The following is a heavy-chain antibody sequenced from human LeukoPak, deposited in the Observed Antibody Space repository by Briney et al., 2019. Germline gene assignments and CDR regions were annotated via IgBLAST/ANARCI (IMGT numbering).Heavy chain of an antibody. CDR3: AREFRTTTWSFDAFDL. Sequence: ASVKVSCKASGYTFTGYYMHWVRQAPGQGLEWMGWINPNNGVTNYAQKFQGRVTMTRDTSISTAYMELSRLRSDDTAVYYCAREFRTTTWSFDAFDLWGQGTMVTVSS. D-gene: IGHD1/OR15-1a*01. CDR1: GYTFTGYY. V-gene: IGHV1-2*02. J-gene: IGHJ3*01. CDR2: INPNNGVT.